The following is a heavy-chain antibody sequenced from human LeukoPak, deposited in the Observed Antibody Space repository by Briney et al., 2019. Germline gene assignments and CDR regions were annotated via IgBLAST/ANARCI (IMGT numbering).Heavy chain of an antibody. CDR1: GGSDSGDY. D-gene: IGHD3-10*01. CDR3: ARGYASRCYST. CDR2: IYPSGST. V-gene: IGHV4-4*07. J-gene: IGHJ5*02. Sequence: SETLSLTCTLSGGSDSGDYWSWIRQPAGEGLEWIGRIYPSGSTYLTPSLKSRVSMSVDMSKSQIFLKVDSVTAADTAVYYCARGYASRCYSTWGQGILVTVSS.